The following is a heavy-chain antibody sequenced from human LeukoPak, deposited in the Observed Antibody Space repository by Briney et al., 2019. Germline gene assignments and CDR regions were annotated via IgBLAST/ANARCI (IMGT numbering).Heavy chain of an antibody. Sequence: GGSLRLSCTASGLTFSTSGFNWVRQAPGKGLEGVASIGPTGSDRYHADSIKGRFTISRDNANNFLYLQMNILRAEDTAVYYCATETNGRHYDYWGQGTLLTVSS. V-gene: IGHV3-21*06. CDR2: IGPTGSDR. CDR3: ATETNGRHYDY. J-gene: IGHJ4*02. CDR1: GLTFSTSG. D-gene: IGHD1-14*01.